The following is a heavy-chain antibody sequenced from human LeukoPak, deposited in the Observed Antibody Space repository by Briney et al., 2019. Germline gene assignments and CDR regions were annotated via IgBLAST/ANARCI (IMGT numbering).Heavy chain of an antibody. D-gene: IGHD4-17*01. V-gene: IGHV4-38-2*02. CDR1: GGSISSGYY. Sequence: PSETLSLTCTVSGGSISSGYYWGWIRQPPGKGLEWIGSIYHSGSTYYNPSLKSRVTISVDTSKNQFSLKLSSVTAADTAVYYCARAGYGDYEMIWFDPWGQGTLVTVSS. CDR3: ARAGYGDYEMIWFDP. J-gene: IGHJ5*02. CDR2: IYHSGST.